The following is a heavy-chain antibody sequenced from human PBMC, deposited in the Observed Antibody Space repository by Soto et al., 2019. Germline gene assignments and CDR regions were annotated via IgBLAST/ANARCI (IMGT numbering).Heavy chain of an antibody. Sequence: ASVKVSCKASGGTFYSYVITWVRQAPGQGLEWMGGIIPIFNTTNYAQKFQGRITLTADESARTAYMELNSLRSEDTAVYYCACGIVTATSSNYHYYGMDVWGQGTTVTVSS. V-gene: IGHV1-69*13. J-gene: IGHJ6*02. CDR3: ACGIVTATSSNYHYYGMDV. D-gene: IGHD6-6*01. CDR2: IIPIFNTT. CDR1: GGTFYSYV.